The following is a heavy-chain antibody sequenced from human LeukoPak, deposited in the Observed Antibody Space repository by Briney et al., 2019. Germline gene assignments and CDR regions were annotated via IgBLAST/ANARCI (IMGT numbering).Heavy chain of an antibody. J-gene: IGHJ4*02. CDR3: ARFHPEPIAVAGRDYFDY. V-gene: IGHV4-4*07. D-gene: IGHD6-19*01. CDR2: VYTSGSTSWST. CDR1: GGSISGYY. Sequence: SETLSLTCSVSGGSISGYYWSWIRQPAGKGLEWIGRVYTSGSTSWSTNYNPSLKSRVTMSVDTSKNQFSLGLNSLTAADTAVYYCARFHPEPIAVAGRDYFDYWGQGTLVTVSS.